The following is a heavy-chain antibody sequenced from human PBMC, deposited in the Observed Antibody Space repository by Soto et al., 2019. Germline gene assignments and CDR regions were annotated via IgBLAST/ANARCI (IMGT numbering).Heavy chain of an antibody. CDR2: IIPIFGTA. D-gene: IGHD2-21*02. CDR1: GGTFSSYA. CDR3: ARAYCGGDCYLLRWFDP. J-gene: IGHJ5*02. V-gene: IGHV1-69*13. Sequence: SVKVSCKASGGTFSSYAISWVRQAPGQGLEWMGGIIPIFGTANYAQKFQGRVTITADESTSTAYMELSSLRSEDTAVYYCARAYCGGDCYLLRWFDPWGQGTLVTVSS.